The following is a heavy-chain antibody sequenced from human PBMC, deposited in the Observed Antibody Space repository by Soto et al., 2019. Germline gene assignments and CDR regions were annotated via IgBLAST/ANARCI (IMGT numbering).Heavy chain of an antibody. CDR3: ARLRASNYEAYQH. CDR1: GGTCSTYP. D-gene: IGHD4-4*01. Sequence: QDQLVQYGAEVKKPGSSVKVPCKASGGTCSTYPISWVRQAPGQGLEWMGGINPIFGTANYAQKLQGRVTITADESTTTAYMQRSSLRSDDTAVYYCARLRASNYEAYQHWGQGTLVTVSS. J-gene: IGHJ1*01. CDR2: INPIFGTA. V-gene: IGHV1-69*12.